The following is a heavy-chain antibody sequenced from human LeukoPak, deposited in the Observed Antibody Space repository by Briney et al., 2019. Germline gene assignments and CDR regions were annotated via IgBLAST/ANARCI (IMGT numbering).Heavy chain of an antibody. V-gene: IGHV3-33*06. D-gene: IGHD2-2*01. J-gene: IGHJ6*02. Sequence: GGSLRLSCAASGFTFSSYGMHWVRQAPGKGLEWVAVIWYDGSNKYYADSVKGRFTISRDNSKNTLYLQMNSLRAEDTAVYYCAKDLAVVPAARGYYGMDVWGQGTTVTVSS. CDR2: IWYDGSNK. CDR3: AKDLAVVPAARGYYGMDV. CDR1: GFTFSSYG.